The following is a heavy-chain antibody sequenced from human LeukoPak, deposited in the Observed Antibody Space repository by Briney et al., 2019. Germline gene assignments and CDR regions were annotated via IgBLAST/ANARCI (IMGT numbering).Heavy chain of an antibody. J-gene: IGHJ4*02. Sequence: PGGSLRLSCAASGFTFSSYSMNRVRQAPGKGLEWVSSISSSSSYIYYADSVKGRFTISRDNAKNSLYLQMNSLRAEDTAVYYCARGLAYYYDSSGYYPLRYWGQGTLVTVSS. CDR1: GFTFSSYS. V-gene: IGHV3-21*01. CDR3: ARGLAYYYDSSGYYPLRY. D-gene: IGHD3-22*01. CDR2: ISSSSSYI.